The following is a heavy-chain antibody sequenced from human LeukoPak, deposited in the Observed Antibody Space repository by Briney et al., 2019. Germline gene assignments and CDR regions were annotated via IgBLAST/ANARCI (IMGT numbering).Heavy chain of an antibody. J-gene: IGHJ6*02. CDR3: ARIFWYQLIDYYALDV. D-gene: IGHD4/OR15-4a*01. CDR2: ISSNSAYI. V-gene: IGHV3-21*01. Sequence: GSLRLSCAASGFTFSSYSMNWVRQAPGKGLEWVSAISSNSAYIFYADSVEGRFTISRDNAKSSVSLQMNSLRDDDTAVYYCARIFWYQLIDYYALDVWGQGTTVTVSS. CDR1: GFTFSSYS.